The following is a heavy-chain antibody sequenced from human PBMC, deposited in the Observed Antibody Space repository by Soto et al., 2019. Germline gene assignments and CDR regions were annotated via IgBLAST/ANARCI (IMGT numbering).Heavy chain of an antibody. CDR3: ARDAAVAGISIFDY. CDR2: IIPIFGTA. CDR1: GGTFSSYA. J-gene: IGHJ4*02. Sequence: QVQLVQSGAEVKKPGSSVKVSCKASGGTFSSYAISWVRQAPGQGLEWMGGIIPIFGTANYAQKFQGRVTITADEDTSTAYMELSSLSSEDTAVYYCARDAAVAGISIFDYWGQGTLVTVSS. D-gene: IGHD6-19*01. V-gene: IGHV1-69*12.